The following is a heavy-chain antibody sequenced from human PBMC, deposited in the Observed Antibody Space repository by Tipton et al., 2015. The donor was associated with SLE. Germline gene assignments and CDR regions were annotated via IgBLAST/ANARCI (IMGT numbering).Heavy chain of an antibody. D-gene: IGHD4-11*01. J-gene: IGHJ4*02. V-gene: IGHV3-15*05. Sequence: SLRLSCAASGFTFSNSWLTWVRPVPGKGLEWVGRIKSMSDGGTADFAATVKGRIIMSRNDADNTMYLDLHSLTAEDTAVYYCTTDRYSLHGGLDYWGQGTLVTVSS. CDR2: IKSMSDGGTA. CDR3: TTDRYSLHGGLDY. CDR1: GFTFSNSW.